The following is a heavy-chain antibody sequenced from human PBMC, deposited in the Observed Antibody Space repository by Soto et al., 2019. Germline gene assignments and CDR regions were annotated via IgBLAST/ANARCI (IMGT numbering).Heavy chain of an antibody. J-gene: IGHJ6*02. D-gene: IGHD2-21*02. CDR3: ARVEVVTAIPDHYYYYYGMDV. CDR1: RGTFSSYA. Sequence: QVQLVQSGAEVKKPGSSVKVSCKASRGTFSSYAISWVRQAPVQGLEWMGGIIPIFGTANYAQKVQGRVTITADESTSTAYMELSSLRSEDTAVYYCARVEVVTAIPDHYYYYYGMDVWGQGTTVTVSS. V-gene: IGHV1-69*01. CDR2: IIPIFGTA.